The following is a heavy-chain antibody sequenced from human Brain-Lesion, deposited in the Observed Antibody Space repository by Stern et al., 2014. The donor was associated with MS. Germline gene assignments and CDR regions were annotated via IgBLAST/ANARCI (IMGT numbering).Heavy chain of an antibody. D-gene: IGHD2/OR15-2a*01. CDR2: IRNKANSYST. V-gene: IGHV3-72*01. J-gene: IGHJ6*02. CDR3: ARDNKVYGIDV. Sequence: EVQLVESGGGLVQPGGSLRLSCAASGFTFSDHFIDWVRQATGKGLEWVGRIRNKANSYSTEYAASVKGRFTFSRDDSKNSLFVQMNSLRIEDTAIYYCARDNKVYGIDVLGQGTSVTVSS. CDR1: GFTFSDHF.